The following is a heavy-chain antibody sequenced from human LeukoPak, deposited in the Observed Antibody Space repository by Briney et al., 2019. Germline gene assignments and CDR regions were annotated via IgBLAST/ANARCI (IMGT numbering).Heavy chain of an antibody. V-gene: IGHV4-31*03. J-gene: IGHJ4*02. CDR1: GGSISSADYY. D-gene: IGHD3-3*01. CDR2: IYYRVNT. Sequence: SETLSLTCTVSGGSISSADYYWSWIRQHPGKGLEWIGSIYYRVNTYYNPSLESRVTISVDTSKNQFSLRLSSVTAADTAVYYCARVRFLEWLPFDYWGQGTLVTVSS. CDR3: ARVRFLEWLPFDY.